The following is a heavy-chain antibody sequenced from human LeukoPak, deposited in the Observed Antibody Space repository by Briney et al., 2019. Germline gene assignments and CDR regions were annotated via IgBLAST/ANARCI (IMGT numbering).Heavy chain of an antibody. V-gene: IGHV2-70*11. J-gene: IGHJ4*02. Sequence: SGPTLVNPTQTLTLTCTFSGFSLSTSGMCVSWIRQPPGKALEWLARIDWDDDKYYSTSLKTRLTISKDTSKNQVVLTMTNMDPVDTATYYCARIRSYYDSSGPFGWYFDYWGQGTLVTVSS. CDR2: IDWDDDK. CDR1: GFSLSTSGMC. CDR3: ARIRSYYDSSGPFGWYFDY. D-gene: IGHD3-22*01.